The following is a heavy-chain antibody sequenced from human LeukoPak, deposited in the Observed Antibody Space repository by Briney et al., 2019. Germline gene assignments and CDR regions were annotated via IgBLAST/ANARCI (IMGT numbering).Heavy chain of an antibody. CDR3: AKNPQKKLLWFGELLSGYFDY. Sequence: GGSLRLSCAASGFTFSSYAMSWVRQAPGKGLEWVSAISGSGGSTYYADSVKGRFTISRDNSKNTLYLQMNSLRAGDTAVYYCAKNPQKKLLWFGELLSGYFDYWGQGTLVTVSS. CDR2: ISGSGGST. V-gene: IGHV3-23*01. J-gene: IGHJ4*02. D-gene: IGHD3-10*01. CDR1: GFTFSSYA.